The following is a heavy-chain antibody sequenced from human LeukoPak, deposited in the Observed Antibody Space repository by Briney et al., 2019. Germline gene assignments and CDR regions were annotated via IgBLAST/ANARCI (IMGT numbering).Heavy chain of an antibody. J-gene: IGHJ4*02. V-gene: IGHV3-15*07. Sequence: GGFLKLSCAASGFTFSNAWMNWVRQAPGKGLEWVGRIKSKTDGGTTDYAAPVKGRFTISRDDSKNTLYLQMNSLKTEDTAVCYCTTDGGGSELGYWGQGTLVTVSS. D-gene: IGHD1-26*01. CDR2: IKSKTDGGTT. CDR1: GFTFSNAW. CDR3: TTDGGGSELGY.